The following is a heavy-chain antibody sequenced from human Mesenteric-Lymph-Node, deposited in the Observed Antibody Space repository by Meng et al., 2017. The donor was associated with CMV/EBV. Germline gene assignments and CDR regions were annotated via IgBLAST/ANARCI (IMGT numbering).Heavy chain of an antibody. D-gene: IGHD3-3*01. CDR3: ARDTYDFWSGYPTDGMDV. Sequence: ASVKVSCKASGYTFTSYGISWVRQAPGQGLEWMGWISAYNGNTNYAQKLQGRVTMTTDTSTSTAYMELRSPRSDDTAVYYCARDTYDFWSGYPTDGMDVWGQGTTVTVSS. J-gene: IGHJ6*02. V-gene: IGHV1-18*01. CDR2: ISAYNGNT. CDR1: GYTFTSYG.